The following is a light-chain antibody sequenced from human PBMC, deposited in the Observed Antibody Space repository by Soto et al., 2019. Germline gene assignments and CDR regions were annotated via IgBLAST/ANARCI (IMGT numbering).Light chain of an antibody. CDR1: QSISSW. V-gene: IGKV1-5*03. Sequence: DIQVTQSPSTLSSSVGDRVTITCRASQSISSWLAWYQQKPGKAPKLLIYKASSLESGVPSRFSGSGSATEFTLTISSLQSQDFAVYYCQQYYKWPLTFGGGTKVDIK. CDR2: KAS. J-gene: IGKJ4*01. CDR3: QQYYKWPLT.